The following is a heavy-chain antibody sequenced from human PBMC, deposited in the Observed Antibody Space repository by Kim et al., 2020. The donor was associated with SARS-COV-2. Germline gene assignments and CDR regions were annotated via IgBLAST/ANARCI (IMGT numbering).Heavy chain of an antibody. CDR2: INAGNGNT. Sequence: ASVKVSCKASGYTFTSYAMHWVRQAPGQRLEWMGWINAGNGNTKYSQKFQGRVTITRDTSASTAYMELSSLRSEDTAVYYCARGGQWLDLFDYWGQGTLVTVSS. CDR1: GYTFTSYA. CDR3: ARGGQWLDLFDY. J-gene: IGHJ4*02. V-gene: IGHV1-3*01. D-gene: IGHD6-19*01.